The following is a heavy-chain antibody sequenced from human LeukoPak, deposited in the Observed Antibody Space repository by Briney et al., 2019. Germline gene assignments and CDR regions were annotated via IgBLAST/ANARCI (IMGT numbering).Heavy chain of an antibody. CDR1: GFTFSSYW. D-gene: IGHD3-22*01. J-gene: IGHJ3*02. CDR3: VKRGGITMMTFDI. V-gene: IGHV3-74*01. CDR2: INSDGSST. Sequence: SGGSLRLSCAASGFTFSSYWMHWVRQAPGKGLVWVSRINSDGSSTSYADSVKGRFTISRDNAKNTLYLQMNSLRAEDTAVYYCVKRGGITMMTFDIWGQGTMVTVSS.